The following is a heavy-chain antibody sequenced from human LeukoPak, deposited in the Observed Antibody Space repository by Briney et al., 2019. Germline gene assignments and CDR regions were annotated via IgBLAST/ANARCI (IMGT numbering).Heavy chain of an antibody. V-gene: IGHV4-59*08. CDR1: GGSISSYY. D-gene: IGHD2-2*01. CDR3: ARVTSSYDAFDI. J-gene: IGHJ3*02. Sequence: PSETLSLTCTVSGGSISSYYWSWIRQPPGKGLECIGYIYYSGSTNYYPSLKSRVTISVDTSKNQFSLKLSSVTAADTAVYYCARVTSSYDAFDIWGQGTMVTVSS. CDR2: IYYSGST.